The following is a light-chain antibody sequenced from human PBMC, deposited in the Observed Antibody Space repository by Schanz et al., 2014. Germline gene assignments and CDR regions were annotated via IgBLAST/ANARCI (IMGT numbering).Light chain of an antibody. V-gene: IGLV2-14*01. CDR2: DVT. Sequence: QSALTQPASVSGSPGQSITISCTGTSSDIGSYNYVSWYQQYPGEAPKLIIYDVTYRPSGVSHRFSGSKSGNTASLTISGLRAEDEADYYCSSYTSSPSWVFGGGTKLTVL. CDR1: SSDIGSYNY. J-gene: IGLJ3*02. CDR3: SSYTSSPSWV.